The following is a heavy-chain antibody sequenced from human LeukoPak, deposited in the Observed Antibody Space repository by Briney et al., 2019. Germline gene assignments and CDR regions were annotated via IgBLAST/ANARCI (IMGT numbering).Heavy chain of an antibody. D-gene: IGHD1-26*01. Sequence: GGSLRLSCAASGFTFSSYAMSWVREAPGKGLECVSTFSGSGGNTYYADSVKGRFTISGDNAKNTLYLQMNRLRAEDTAVYYCARSGRGGAFDIWGQGTMVTVSS. CDR3: ARSGRGGAFDI. J-gene: IGHJ3*02. CDR2: FSGSGGNT. CDR1: GFTFSSYA. V-gene: IGHV3-23*01.